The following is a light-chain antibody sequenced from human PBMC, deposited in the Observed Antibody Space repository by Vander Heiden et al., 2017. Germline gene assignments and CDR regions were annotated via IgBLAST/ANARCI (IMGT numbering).Light chain of an antibody. J-gene: IGKJ5*01. CDR2: DAF. CDR3: QQRSNSQIT. CDR1: ESVSSY. V-gene: IGKV3-11*01. Sequence: EIVLPQSPATLSLSPGERATLFCRPSESVSSYLAGYQQQPGQAPRILIYDAFNRATGSPTRCSGSGSGTDVTPPISSLEPEDRAVYYCQQRSNSQITFGQGTQLEIK.